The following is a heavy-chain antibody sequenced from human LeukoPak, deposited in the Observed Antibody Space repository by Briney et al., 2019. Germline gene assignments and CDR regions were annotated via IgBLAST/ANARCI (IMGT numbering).Heavy chain of an antibody. D-gene: IGHD1-26*01. V-gene: IGHV4-38-2*02. CDR3: ASSTVGQNFQH. Sequence: PSETLSLTCTVSGYSINSGYYWGWIRQPPGKGLEWIGSIYHSGSTYYNPSLKSRVTISVDTSKNQFSLKLSSVAAADTAVYYCASSTVGQNFQHWGQGTLVTVSS. J-gene: IGHJ1*01. CDR2: IYHSGST. CDR1: GYSINSGYY.